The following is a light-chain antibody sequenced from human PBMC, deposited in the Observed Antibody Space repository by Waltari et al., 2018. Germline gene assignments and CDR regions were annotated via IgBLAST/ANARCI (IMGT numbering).Light chain of an antibody. V-gene: IGKV1-5*03. Sequence: DIQMTQSPSTLSASVGAGIIITCRASQSVDSWLAWYQQKPGRAPKLLIYKASSLQTGVPSRFSGGGSGTEFTLTISSLQPDDFATYYCLQYYSYALFTFGPGTKVDLK. CDR1: QSVDSW. J-gene: IGKJ3*01. CDR2: KAS. CDR3: LQYYSYALFT.